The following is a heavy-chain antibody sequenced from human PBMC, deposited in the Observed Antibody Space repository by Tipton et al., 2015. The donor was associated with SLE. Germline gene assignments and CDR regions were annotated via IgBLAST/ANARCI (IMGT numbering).Heavy chain of an antibody. Sequence: TLSLTCTVSGGSISSTSYYWGWIRQSPGKGLEWIGSIYYSGSTYYNPSLKSRVTISVDTSKNQFSLKLSSVTAADTAVYYCAREAAATGRVLDYWGQGTLVTVSS. D-gene: IGHD6-13*01. CDR2: IYYSGST. CDR1: GGSISSTSYY. CDR3: AREAAATGRVLDY. J-gene: IGHJ4*02. V-gene: IGHV4-39*07.